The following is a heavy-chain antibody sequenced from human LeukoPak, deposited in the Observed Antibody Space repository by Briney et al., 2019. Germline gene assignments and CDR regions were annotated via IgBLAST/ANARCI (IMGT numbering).Heavy chain of an antibody. CDR2: ISQSSDRI. CDR3: ARDLLNDEGSSYFFDQ. CDR1: GFTFSSYS. V-gene: IGHV3-48*04. Sequence: GGSLRLSCAASGFTFSSYSMNWVRQAPGKGLEWVSYISQSSDRIYHADSVKGRFTVSRDNAKNSLYLQMDSLRVEDTAVYYCARDLLNDEGSSYFFDQWGQGTLVTVAS. D-gene: IGHD2-2*01. J-gene: IGHJ4*02.